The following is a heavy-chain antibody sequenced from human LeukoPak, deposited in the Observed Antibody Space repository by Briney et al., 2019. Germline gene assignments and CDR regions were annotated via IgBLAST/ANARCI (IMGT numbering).Heavy chain of an antibody. CDR1: GFTFSKYA. J-gene: IGHJ4*02. CDR3: ARGIVAAGNIDF. V-gene: IGHV3-23*01. D-gene: IGHD6-13*01. CDR2: IKSSGTTA. Sequence: GGTLRLSCAASGFTFSKYAMGWVRQAPGKGLEWVSGIKSSGTTAYYADSVKGRFTISRDNAKNSLYLQMNSLRAEDTAVYYCARGIVAAGNIDFWGQGTLVTVSS.